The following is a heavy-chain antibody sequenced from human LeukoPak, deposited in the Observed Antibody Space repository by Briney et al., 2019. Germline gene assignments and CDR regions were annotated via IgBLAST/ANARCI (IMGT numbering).Heavy chain of an antibody. CDR1: GFTFSSYA. CDR3: ARGVEAVAGIEYFDY. Sequence: GGSLRLSCAASGFTFSSYAMSWVRQAPGKGLEWVSAISGSGGSTYYADSVKGRLTISRDNAKNSLYLQMNSLRAEDTAVYYCARGVEAVAGIEYFDYWGQGTLVTVSS. J-gene: IGHJ4*02. CDR2: ISGSGGST. D-gene: IGHD6-19*01. V-gene: IGHV3-23*01.